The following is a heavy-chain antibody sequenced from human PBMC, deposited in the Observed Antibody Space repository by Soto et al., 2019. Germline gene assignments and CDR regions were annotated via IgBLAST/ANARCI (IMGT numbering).Heavy chain of an antibody. J-gene: IGHJ3*02. V-gene: IGHV4-31*03. CDR2: IYYSGST. CDR1: GGSISSGNYY. Sequence: QVQLQESGPGLVKPSQTLSLTCTVSGGSISSGNYYWSWIRQHPGKGLEWIGYIYYSGSTYYNPSLKSRVTISGDTSKNQFSLNLSSVAAADTAVYYCARDRSSGPYNDAFDIWGQGTMVTVSS. D-gene: IGHD3-22*01. CDR3: ARDRSSGPYNDAFDI.